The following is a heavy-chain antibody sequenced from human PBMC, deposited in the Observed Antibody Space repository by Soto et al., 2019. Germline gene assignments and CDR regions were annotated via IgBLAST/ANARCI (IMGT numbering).Heavy chain of an antibody. Sequence: QITLKESGPTVVKPTETLTLTCTFSGFSLTTSGVGVGWVRQSPGKAPEWLALIYWDDDKRYSTSLNSRLIITKDTSKNQVGLTMANVDPADTATYYCAHRVLRTVFGLVTTTAIYFDFWGPGTPVVVSS. V-gene: IGHV2-5*02. CDR2: IYWDDDK. CDR1: GFSLTTSGVG. CDR3: AHRVLRTVFGLVTTTAIYFDF. J-gene: IGHJ4*02. D-gene: IGHD3-3*01.